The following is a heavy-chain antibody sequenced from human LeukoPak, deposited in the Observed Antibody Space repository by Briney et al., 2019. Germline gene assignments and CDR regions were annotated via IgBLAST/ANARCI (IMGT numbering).Heavy chain of an antibody. CDR2: IYRDGKT. CDR3: AKVKGWYGEGYFDY. CDR1: GFAFSSNY. V-gene: IGHV3-53*01. Sequence: GGSLRLSCAASGFAFSSNYMSWVRQAPGKGLEWVSVIYRDGKTYYADSVKGRFTISRDISKNTLFLQMTSLRAEDTALYYCAKVKGWYGEGYFDYWGQGTLVTVSS. J-gene: IGHJ4*02. D-gene: IGHD3-10*01.